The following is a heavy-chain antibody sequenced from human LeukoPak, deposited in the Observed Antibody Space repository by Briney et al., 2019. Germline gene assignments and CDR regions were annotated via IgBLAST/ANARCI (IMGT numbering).Heavy chain of an antibody. V-gene: IGHV3-21*04. J-gene: IGHJ4*02. Sequence: GGSLRLSCAASGFTFSSYSMNWVRQAPGKGLEWVSSISSSSSYIYYADSVKGRFTISRDNSKNTLYLQMNSLRAEDTAVYYCAKRPTVTTGYWGQGTLVTVSS. CDR2: ISSSSSYI. D-gene: IGHD4-17*01. CDR3: AKRPTVTTGY. CDR1: GFTFSSYS.